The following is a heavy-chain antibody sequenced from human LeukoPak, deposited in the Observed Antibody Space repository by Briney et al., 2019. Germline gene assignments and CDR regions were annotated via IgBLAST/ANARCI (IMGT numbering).Heavy chain of an antibody. J-gene: IGHJ6*02. CDR2: IYTSGST. D-gene: IGHD3-22*01. CDR3: ARDFRVVVTPYYYYGMDV. CDR1: GGSISSYY. Sequence: SETLSLTCTVSGGSISSYYWSWIRQPAGKGLEWIGRIYTSGSTNYNPSLKSRVTMSVDTSKNQFSLKLSSVTAADTAVYYCARDFRVVVTPYYYYGMDVWGHGTTVTVSS. V-gene: IGHV4-4*07.